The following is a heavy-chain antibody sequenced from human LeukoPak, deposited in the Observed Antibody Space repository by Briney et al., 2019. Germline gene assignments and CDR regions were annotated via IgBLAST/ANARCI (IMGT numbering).Heavy chain of an antibody. J-gene: IGHJ4*02. CDR2: INPSGGST. V-gene: IGHV1-46*01. CDR3: ARSRSSGWHDF. D-gene: IGHD6-19*01. CDR1: GYTFTSYY. Sequence: GASVKVSCKASGYTFTSYYMHWVRQAPGQGLEWMGIINPSGGSTTFAQKFQGRVTMTRDASTSTVYQELSSLRSEDTAVYYCARSRSSGWHDFWGQGTLVIVSS.